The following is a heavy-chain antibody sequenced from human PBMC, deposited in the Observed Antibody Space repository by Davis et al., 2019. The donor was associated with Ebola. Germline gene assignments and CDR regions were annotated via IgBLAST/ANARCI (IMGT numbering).Heavy chain of an antibody. V-gene: IGHV4-34*01. Sequence: SETLSLTCAVYGGSFSGYYWSWIRQPPGKGLEWIGEINHNGSTNYNPSLKSRVTISVDTSKNQFSLKLSSVTAADTAVYYCASGITIFGVVSNYYYYGMDVWGQGTTVTVSS. D-gene: IGHD3-3*01. J-gene: IGHJ6*02. CDR2: INHNGST. CDR1: GGSFSGYY. CDR3: ASGITIFGVVSNYYYYGMDV.